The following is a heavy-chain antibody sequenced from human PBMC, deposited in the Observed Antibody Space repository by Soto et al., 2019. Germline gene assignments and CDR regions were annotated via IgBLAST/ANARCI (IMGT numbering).Heavy chain of an antibody. Sequence: SETLSLTCAVYGGSFSGYYWTWIRQPPGKGLEWIGEINHSGSTNYNPSLKSRVTISVDTCKNQFSLKLSSVTAADTAVYYCARGRRGGKTVTLCFDYWGQGTLVTVSS. V-gene: IGHV4-34*01. J-gene: IGHJ4*02. D-gene: IGHD4-17*01. CDR2: INHSGST. CDR3: ARGRRGGKTVTLCFDY. CDR1: GGSFSGYY.